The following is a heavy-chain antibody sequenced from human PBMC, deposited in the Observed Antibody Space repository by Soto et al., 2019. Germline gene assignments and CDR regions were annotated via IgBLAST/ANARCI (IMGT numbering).Heavy chain of an antibody. Sequence: QVQLVQSGAEVKKPGASVKVSCKASGYTFTSYGISWVRQAPGQGLEWMGGISAYNGNTNYAQKLQGRVTMTTDTSTSTAYMELRSLRSDDTAVYYCARTTMPIVVVVAANYYGMDVWGQGTTVTVSS. J-gene: IGHJ6*02. CDR1: GYTFTSYG. CDR2: ISAYNGNT. V-gene: IGHV1-18*04. CDR3: ARTTMPIVVVVAANYYGMDV. D-gene: IGHD2-15*01.